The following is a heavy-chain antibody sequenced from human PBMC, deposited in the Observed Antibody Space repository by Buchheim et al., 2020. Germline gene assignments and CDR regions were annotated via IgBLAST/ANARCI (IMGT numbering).Heavy chain of an antibody. CDR2: IWYDGSNR. V-gene: IGHV3-33*01. CDR3: ARVYCSSTICKDYYYYYAMDV. CDR1: GFTLSNYG. J-gene: IGHJ6*02. Sequence: QVQLVESGGGVVQPGRSLKLSCEASGFTLSNYGMQWVRQAPGKGLEWVAVIWYDGSNRYYADSVKGRFSISRDNSKYTLYLQMNSLRAEDTAVYFCARVYCSSTICKDYYYYYAMDVWGQGTT. D-gene: IGHD2-2*01.